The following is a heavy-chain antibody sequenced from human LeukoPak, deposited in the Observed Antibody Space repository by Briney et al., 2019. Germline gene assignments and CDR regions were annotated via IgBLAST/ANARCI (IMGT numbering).Heavy chain of an antibody. CDR3: VSGSYSGFDY. J-gene: IGHJ4*02. Sequence: GGSLRLSCAASGFTFANYAMSWVRQAPGKGLEWVSTLSHSGGDTYYADSVKGRFTISRDNSRDTLYLQMNSLRAEDTAVYYCVSGSYSGFDYWGQGTLVTVSS. CDR1: GFTFANYA. D-gene: IGHD1-26*01. V-gene: IGHV3-23*01. CDR2: LSHSGGDT.